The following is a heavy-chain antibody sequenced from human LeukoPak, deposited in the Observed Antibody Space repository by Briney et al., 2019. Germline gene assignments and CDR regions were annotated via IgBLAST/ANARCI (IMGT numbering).Heavy chain of an antibody. J-gene: IGHJ4*02. CDR1: GFTFSNYG. CDR3: ANRNPYYFEY. CDR2: ISFDGGDI. Sequence: GGSLRLSCAASGFTFSNYGIHWVRQAPGKGLEWVTVISFDGGDIYYADSVKGRFTISRDNSKNTLYLQMNSLGAEDTAVYYCANRNPYYFEYWGQGTLVTVSS. D-gene: IGHD1-14*01. V-gene: IGHV3-30*18.